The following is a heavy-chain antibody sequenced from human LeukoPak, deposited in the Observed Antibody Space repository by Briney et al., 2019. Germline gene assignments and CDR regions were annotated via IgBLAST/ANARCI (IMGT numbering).Heavy chain of an antibody. CDR1: GDSITNTVYY. CDR2: VYYTGAT. V-gene: IGHV4-39*01. J-gene: IGHJ4*02. CDR3: ATIRRYGGNPAYYFDD. Sequence: SETLSLTCSVSGDSITNTVYYWAWVRQPPGKGLEWIGTVYYTGATFYKPSLKSRVTVSADTSRNQFSLSLRSVTAADAAVYYCATIRRYGGNPAYYFDDWGQGTLVTVSS. D-gene: IGHD5-12*01.